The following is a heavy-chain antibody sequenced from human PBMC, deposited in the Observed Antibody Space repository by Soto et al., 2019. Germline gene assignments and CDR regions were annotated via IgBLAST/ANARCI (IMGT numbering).Heavy chain of an antibody. Sequence: GGSLRLSCAASGSSFESYEMNWVRQAPGKGLEWISYISSSGRAIYYAESVKGRFTISRDTVKNSLFLHMDSLRVEDTAVYYCVARRWLQSFFDYWGQGTQVTVPA. CDR3: VARRWLQSFFDY. V-gene: IGHV3-48*03. CDR2: ISSSGRAI. J-gene: IGHJ4*02. D-gene: IGHD3-3*02. CDR1: GSSFESYE.